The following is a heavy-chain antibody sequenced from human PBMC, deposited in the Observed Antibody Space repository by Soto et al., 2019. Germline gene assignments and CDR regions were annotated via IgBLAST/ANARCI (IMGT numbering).Heavy chain of an antibody. Sequence: GGSLRLSCAASGFTFRGYWMHWVRQVPGKGLEWVLRINGDGSVTQCADSVKGRFTISRDNVNNTLHLQMASLRAEDTAVYYCVRSRYSDIYCDYWGQGVLVTVSS. CDR2: INGDGSVT. CDR3: VRSRYSDIYCDY. J-gene: IGHJ4*02. D-gene: IGHD3-16*02. V-gene: IGHV3-74*03. CDR1: GFTFRGYW.